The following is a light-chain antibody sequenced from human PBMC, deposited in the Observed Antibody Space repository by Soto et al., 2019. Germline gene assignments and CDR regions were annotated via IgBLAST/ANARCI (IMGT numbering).Light chain of an antibody. CDR3: QQYYSTPFT. Sequence: DIVMTQSPDSLAVSLGERASINCKSSQSILSSSNNKNYLAWFQQKPGQSPKFLIYWASTRKSGVPDRFSGSGSGTNFTLTISTLQAGDVAVYYCQQYYSTPFTFGGGTKVEIK. V-gene: IGKV4-1*01. J-gene: IGKJ4*01. CDR1: QSILSSSNNKNY. CDR2: WAS.